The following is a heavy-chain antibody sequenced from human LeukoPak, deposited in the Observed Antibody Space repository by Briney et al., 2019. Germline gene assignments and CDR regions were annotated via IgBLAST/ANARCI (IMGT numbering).Heavy chain of an antibody. Sequence: ASVKVACKASGYSFTGYYIHWVRQAPGQGLEWMGWINPNSGGTNYAQKFQGRVTMTRDTSISTAYMELSRLRSDDTAVYYCARGDIVVLPAGIPHNWFDPWGQGTLVTVSS. V-gene: IGHV1-2*02. CDR3: ARGDIVVLPAGIPHNWFDP. CDR1: GYSFTGYY. D-gene: IGHD2-2*02. CDR2: INPNSGGT. J-gene: IGHJ5*02.